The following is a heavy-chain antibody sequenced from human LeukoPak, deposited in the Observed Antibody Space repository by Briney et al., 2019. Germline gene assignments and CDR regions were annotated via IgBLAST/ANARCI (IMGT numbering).Heavy chain of an antibody. Sequence: ASVKVSGKVSGYTLTELSMHWVRQAPGKGLEWMGGFDPEDGETIYAQKFQGRVTMTEDTSTDTAYMELSSLRSEDTAVYYCATDRNYYDSSGPLDYWGQGTLVTVSS. CDR2: FDPEDGET. J-gene: IGHJ4*02. D-gene: IGHD3-22*01. CDR1: GYTLTELS. CDR3: ATDRNYYDSSGPLDY. V-gene: IGHV1-24*01.